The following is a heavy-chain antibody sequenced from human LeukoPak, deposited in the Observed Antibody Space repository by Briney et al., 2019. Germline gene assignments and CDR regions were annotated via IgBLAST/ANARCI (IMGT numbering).Heavy chain of an antibody. CDR1: GFTFSTYV. CDR3: VRGTGY. CDR2: ISSNGDNT. J-gene: IGHJ4*02. V-gene: IGHV3-64D*06. Sequence: GGSLRLSCSISGFTFSTYVMHWVRQAPGKGLEYVSAISSNGDNTYYADSVKGRFTISRDNSKNTLYLQMSSLRPDDTAVYFCVRGTGYWGQGTLVTVSS.